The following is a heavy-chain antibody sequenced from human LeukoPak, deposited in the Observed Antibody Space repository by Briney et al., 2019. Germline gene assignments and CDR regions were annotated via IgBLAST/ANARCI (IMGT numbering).Heavy chain of an antibody. CDR2: IYYSGST. CDR3: ARAPSDSSGYYYYYFDY. Sequence: SESLSLTCTVSGGSISSYYWSWIRQPPGKGLEWIGYIYYSGSTNYNPSLKSRVTISVDTSKNQFSLTLGSVTAADTAVYYCARAPSDSSGYYYYYFDYWGQGTLVTVSS. D-gene: IGHD3-22*01. CDR1: GGSISSYY. J-gene: IGHJ4*02. V-gene: IGHV4-59*08.